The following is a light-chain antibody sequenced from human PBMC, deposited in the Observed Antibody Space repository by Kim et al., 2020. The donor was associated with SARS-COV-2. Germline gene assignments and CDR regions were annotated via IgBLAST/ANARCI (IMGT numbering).Light chain of an antibody. CDR2: GAS. Sequence: VSPAKRATLSCQASLSVSTNLAWYPQKPGQAPRLLIYGASTSVTGIPTTFSGSGSGTEFTLTISSLQSEDFAIYYCQQYNYWPPTFGQGTRLEIK. V-gene: IGKV3-15*01. J-gene: IGKJ5*01. CDR3: QQYNYWPPT. CDR1: LSVSTN.